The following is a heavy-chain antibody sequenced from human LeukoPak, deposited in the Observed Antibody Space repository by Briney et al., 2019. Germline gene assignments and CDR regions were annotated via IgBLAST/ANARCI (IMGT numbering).Heavy chain of an antibody. V-gene: IGHV3-21*01. Sequence: GGSLRLPCAASGFTFSSYSMNWVRQAPGKGLEWVSSISSSSSYIYYADPVKGRFTISRDNAKNSLYLQMNSLRAEDTAVYYCARDIRLAAQYWGQGTLVTASS. D-gene: IGHD6-6*01. J-gene: IGHJ4*02. CDR3: ARDIRLAAQY. CDR1: GFTFSSYS. CDR2: ISSSSSYI.